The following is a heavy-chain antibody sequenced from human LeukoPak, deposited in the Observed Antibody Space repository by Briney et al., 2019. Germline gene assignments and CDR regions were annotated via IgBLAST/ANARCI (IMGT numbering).Heavy chain of an antibody. CDR2: IHTSSTFT. Sequence: GGSLRLSGAASGFSFSDYHMSWVRQAPGKGLEWISFIHTSSTFTYYADSVKGRFTISRDDAKNSLFLQMNSLRADDTAVYYCARDMSAAERAMDVWGQGTTVTVSS. V-gene: IGHV3-11*05. CDR3: ARDMSAAERAMDV. D-gene: IGHD2-2*01. CDR1: GFSFSDYH. J-gene: IGHJ6*02.